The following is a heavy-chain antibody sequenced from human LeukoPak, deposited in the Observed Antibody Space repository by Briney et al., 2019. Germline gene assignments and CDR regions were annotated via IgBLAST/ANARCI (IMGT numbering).Heavy chain of an antibody. CDR1: GFSFSNYS. D-gene: IGHD4-11*01. CDR2: ISSSSSYI. J-gene: IGHJ4*02. Sequence: GGSLRLSCAASGFSFSNYSLNWVRQAPGKGLEWVSFISSSSSYIFYADSVKGRFTISRDNDKNSLFLQMDSLRVEDTAVYFCARDLTVGASHKSDYWGQGTLVTVSS. CDR3: ARDLTVGASHKSDY. V-gene: IGHV3-21*01.